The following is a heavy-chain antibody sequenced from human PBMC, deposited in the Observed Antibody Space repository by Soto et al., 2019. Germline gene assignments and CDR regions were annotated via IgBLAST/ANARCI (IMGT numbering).Heavy chain of an antibody. Sequence: PSETLSLTCTVSGGSIISGDDYWIWIRQPPGKGLEWIGYIYYSGSTYYNPSLKSRVTISVDTSKNQFSLKLSSVTAADTAVYYCAREELGYCSGGSCYSYPYYYGLDVWGQGTTVTVSS. J-gene: IGHJ6*02. D-gene: IGHD2-15*01. CDR2: IYYSGST. V-gene: IGHV4-30-4*01. CDR3: AREELGYCSGGSCYSYPYYYGLDV. CDR1: GGSIISGDDY.